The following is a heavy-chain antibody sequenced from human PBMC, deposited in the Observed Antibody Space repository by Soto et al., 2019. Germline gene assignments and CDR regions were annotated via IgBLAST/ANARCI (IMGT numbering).Heavy chain of an antibody. J-gene: IGHJ5*02. CDR1: GFTFSSYS. CDR2: LSFDGNDK. D-gene: IGHD2-15*01. CDR3: ARVGTPGRVLLPWFDP. Sequence: QVQLVESGGGVVQPGTSLRLSCAASGFTFSSYSIHWVRQAPGKGLEWLAVLSFDGNDKYYADSVRGRFFISRDISMHTLFLQLNSLRPEDTALYYCARVGTPGRVLLPWFDPWGQGALVIVSS. V-gene: IGHV3-30-3*01.